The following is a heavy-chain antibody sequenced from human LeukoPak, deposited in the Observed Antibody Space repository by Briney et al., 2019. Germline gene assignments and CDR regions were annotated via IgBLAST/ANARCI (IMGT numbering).Heavy chain of an antibody. J-gene: IGHJ6*03. Sequence: GGSLRLSCAASGFTFSSYWMHWVRQAPGKEPVWVSHINTDASSTSYADSVKGRFTISRDNAKNTLYLQMNSLTAEDTAVYYCAKGYYMDVWGKGTTVTVSS. CDR2: INTDASST. V-gene: IGHV3-74*01. CDR3: AKGYYMDV. CDR1: GFTFSSYW.